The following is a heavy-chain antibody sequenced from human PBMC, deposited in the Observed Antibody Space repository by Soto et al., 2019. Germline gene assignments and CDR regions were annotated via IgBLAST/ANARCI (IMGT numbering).Heavy chain of an antibody. V-gene: IGHV3-74*01. Sequence: GGSLRLSCAAAGFTFSSSWMHWVRQAPGKGLVWVSRISTDGTGTDYADSVKGRFTISRDNAKNTLYLQMNSLRADDTAVYYCARGVLSRYGFXDPWGQGTLVTVSS. J-gene: IGHJ5*02. CDR3: ARGVLSRYGFXDP. CDR2: ISTDGTGT. CDR1: GFTFSSSW. D-gene: IGHD5-18*01.